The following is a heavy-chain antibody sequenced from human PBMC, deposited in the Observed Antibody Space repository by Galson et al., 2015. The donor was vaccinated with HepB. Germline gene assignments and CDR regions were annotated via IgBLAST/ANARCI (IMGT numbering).Heavy chain of an antibody. CDR2: ISAYNGNT. V-gene: IGHV1-18*01. J-gene: IGHJ4*02. CDR1: GYTFTSYG. CDR3: ARWGGNYYGSGSYSPRTDY. D-gene: IGHD3-10*01. Sequence: SCKASGYTFTSYGINWVRQAPGQGLEWMGWISAYNGNTNYAQKLQGRVTMTTDTSTSTAYMELRSLRSDDTAVYYCARWGGNYYGSGSYSPRTDYWGQGTLVTVSS.